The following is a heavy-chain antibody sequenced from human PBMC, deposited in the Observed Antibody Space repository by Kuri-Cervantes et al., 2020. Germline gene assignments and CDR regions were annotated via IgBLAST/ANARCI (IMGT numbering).Heavy chain of an antibody. D-gene: IGHD2-15*01. CDR1: GFTFSSYW. CDR3: ARVSAVVVAAPAYYMDV. J-gene: IGHJ6*03. V-gene: IGHV3-7*02. CDR2: IKQDGSEK. Sequence: GESLKISCAASGFTFSSYWMSWVRQAPGKGLEWVANIKQDGSEKYYVDSVKGRFTISRDNAKNSLYLQMNSLRAEDTAVYYCARVSAVVVAAPAYYMDVWGKGTTVTVSS.